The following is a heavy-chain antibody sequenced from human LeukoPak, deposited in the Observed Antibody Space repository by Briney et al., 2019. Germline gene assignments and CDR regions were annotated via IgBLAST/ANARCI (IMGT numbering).Heavy chain of an antibody. CDR1: GFTFSSYG. J-gene: IGHJ4*02. D-gene: IGHD1-26*01. V-gene: IGHV3-33*06. CDR3: AKNGGSYPFDY. CDR2: IWYDGSNK. Sequence: GGSLRLSCAASGFTFSSYGMHWVRQAPGKGLEWVAVIWYDGSNKYYADSVKGRFTISRDNSKNTLYLQMNSLRAEDTAVYYCAKNGGSYPFDYWGQGTLVTVSS.